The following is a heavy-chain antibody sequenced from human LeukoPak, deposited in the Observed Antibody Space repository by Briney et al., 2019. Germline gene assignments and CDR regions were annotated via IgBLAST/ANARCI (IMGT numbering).Heavy chain of an antibody. V-gene: IGHV1-2*02. CDR2: INPNSGGT. D-gene: IGHD3-9*01. J-gene: IGHJ5*02. CDR3: ARSSMPYCDILTGSYPAGWFDP. CDR1: GYTFTGYY. Sequence: ASVKVSCKASGYTFTGYYMHWVRQAPGQGLEWMGWINPNSGGTNYAQKFQGRVTMTRDTSISTAYMELSRLRSDDTAVYYCARSSMPYCDILTGSYPAGWFDPWGQGTLVTVSS.